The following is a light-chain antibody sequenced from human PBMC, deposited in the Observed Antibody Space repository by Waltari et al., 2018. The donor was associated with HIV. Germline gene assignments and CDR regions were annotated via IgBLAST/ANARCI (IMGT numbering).Light chain of an antibody. V-gene: IGLV1-44*01. J-gene: IGLJ2*01. CDR2: SND. CDR1: RSNIGSNS. Sequence: QSVLIQPPSASGTPGQRVTISCSGRRSNIGSNSVNWYQQFPGTAPKLLIYSNDRLPSGVPDRFSGSKSGTSASLVINGLQPEDEADYYCSAWDDNLNALFGGGTKLTVL. CDR3: SAWDDNLNAL.